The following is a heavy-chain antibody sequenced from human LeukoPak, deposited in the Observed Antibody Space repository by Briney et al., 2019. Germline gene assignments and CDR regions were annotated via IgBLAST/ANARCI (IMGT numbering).Heavy chain of an antibody. CDR2: IYYSGST. J-gene: IGHJ6*03. D-gene: IGHD3-10*01. CDR3: ARDEVRGSPYMDV. V-gene: IGHV4-39*07. CDR1: GGSISSSSYY. Sequence: PSETLSLTCTVSGGSISSSSYYWGWIRQPPGKGLEWIGSIYYSGSTYYNPSLKSRVTISVDTSKNQFSLKLSSVTAADTAVYYCARDEVRGSPYMDVWGKGTTVTVSS.